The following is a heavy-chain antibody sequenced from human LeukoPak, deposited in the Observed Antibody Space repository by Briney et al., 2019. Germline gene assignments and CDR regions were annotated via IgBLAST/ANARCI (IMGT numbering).Heavy chain of an antibody. CDR2: ISGYDGNT. J-gene: IGHJ4*02. CDR1: GYTFTNYG. CDR3: ARQSPYSGGSMELDY. Sequence: ASVKVSCKASGYTFTNYGISWVRQAPGLGLEWMGWISGYDGNTNYAEKLQGRVTMTTDTSTSTAYMELRSLKSDDTAVYYCARQSPYSGGSMELDYWGQGTLVTVSS. D-gene: IGHD1-26*01. V-gene: IGHV1-18*01.